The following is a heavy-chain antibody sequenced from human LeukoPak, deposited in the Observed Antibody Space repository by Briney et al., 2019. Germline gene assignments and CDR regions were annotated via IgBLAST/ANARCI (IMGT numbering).Heavy chain of an antibody. CDR3: ARNSIVVVPAAILNYYYYYGLDV. V-gene: IGHV1-46*01. J-gene: IGHJ6*02. Sequence: ASVKASCKASGYTFTSYYMHWVRQAPGQGLEWMGIINPSGGSTSYAQKFQGRVTMTTHTSTSTVYMELSSLRSEDTAVYYCARNSIVVVPAAILNYYYYYGLDVWGQGTTVTVSS. D-gene: IGHD2-2*01. CDR2: INPSGGST. CDR1: GYTFTSYY.